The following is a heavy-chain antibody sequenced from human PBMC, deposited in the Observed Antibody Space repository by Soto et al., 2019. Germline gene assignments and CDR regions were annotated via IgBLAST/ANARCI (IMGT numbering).Heavy chain of an antibody. Sequence: QVQLQESGPGLVKPSETLSLTCTVSGGSISSYYWSWIRQPPGKGLEWIGYIYYSWSTNYNPSLKSRVTISVDTSKNQFSLKLSSVTAADTAVYYCARDRGQYDFWSGYPQNYYYYYGMDVWGQGTTVTVSS. CDR2: IYYSWST. V-gene: IGHV4-59*01. J-gene: IGHJ6*02. CDR1: GGSISSYY. D-gene: IGHD3-3*01. CDR3: ARDRGQYDFWSGYPQNYYYYYGMDV.